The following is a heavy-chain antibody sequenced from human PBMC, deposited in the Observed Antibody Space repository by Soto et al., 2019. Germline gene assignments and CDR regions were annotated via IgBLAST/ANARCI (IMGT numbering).Heavy chain of an antibody. Sequence: SETLSLTCTVSGGSISSSSYYWGWIRQPPGKGLEWIGSIYYSGSTYYNPSLKSRVTISVDTSKNQFSLKLSSVTAADTAVYYCASRGGSSHGAFDIWGQGTMVTVSS. J-gene: IGHJ3*02. CDR3: ASRGGSSHGAFDI. CDR1: GGSISSSSYY. CDR2: IYYSGST. D-gene: IGHD2-15*01. V-gene: IGHV4-39*01.